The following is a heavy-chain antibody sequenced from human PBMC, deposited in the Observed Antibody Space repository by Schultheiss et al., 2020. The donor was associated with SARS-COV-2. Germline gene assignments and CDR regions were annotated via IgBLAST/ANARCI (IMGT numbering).Heavy chain of an antibody. D-gene: IGHD3-3*01. CDR3: ARDVDYDFWAYGMDV. V-gene: IGHV3-11*01. CDR1: GFTFSDYY. Sequence: GGSLRLSCAASGFTFSDYYMSWIRQAPGKGLEWVSYISSSGSTIYYADSVKGRFTISRDNAKNSLYLQMNSLRAEDTAVYYCARDVDYDFWAYGMDVWGQGTTVTVSS. J-gene: IGHJ6*02. CDR2: ISSSGSTI.